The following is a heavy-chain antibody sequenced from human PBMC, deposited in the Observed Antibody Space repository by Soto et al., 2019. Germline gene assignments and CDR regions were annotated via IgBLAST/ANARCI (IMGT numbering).Heavy chain of an antibody. Sequence: GGTLRLSFGVSGFTFRSYGIHWVRQAPGKGLGWVARISYDGTTKYYADSVKGRFTNSEDNSKGTMNLQMSSLRPEDTAVYYCAKELGQAPYDKYGGDVWGRGTTVTTSS. D-gene: IGHD7-27*01. CDR2: ISYDGTTK. V-gene: IGHV3-30*18. CDR1: GFTFRSYG. J-gene: IGHJ6*02. CDR3: AKELGQAPYDKYGGDV.